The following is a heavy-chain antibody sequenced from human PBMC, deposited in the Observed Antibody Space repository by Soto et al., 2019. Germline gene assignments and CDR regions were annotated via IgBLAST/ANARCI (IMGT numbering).Heavy chain of an antibody. D-gene: IGHD1-26*01. Sequence: RSLTCTVSGGSISSSSYYWAWIRQPPGKGLEWIGSIYYSGSTYYNPSLKSRVTISVDTSKNQFSLKLSSVTAADTAVYYCARQRLPLLLWELPLFDFWGQGTLVTVSS. CDR2: IYYSGST. J-gene: IGHJ4*02. CDR3: ARQRLPLLLWELPLFDF. V-gene: IGHV4-39*01. CDR1: GGSISSSSYY.